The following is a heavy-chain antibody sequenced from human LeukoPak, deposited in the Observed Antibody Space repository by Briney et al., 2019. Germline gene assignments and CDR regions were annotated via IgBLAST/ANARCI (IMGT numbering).Heavy chain of an antibody. CDR1: RFTFSSYE. J-gene: IGHJ6*04. CDR3: AEFGITMIGGV. V-gene: IGHV3-48*03. D-gene: IGHD3-10*02. CDR2: ISSSGSTI. Sequence: GGSLRLSCAASRFTFSSYEMNWVCQAPGKGLEWVSYISSSGSTIYFADSLKGRFTISREKAQKSLYLSINRLRAKETPVYYCAEFGITMIGGVWGKGTTVTIST.